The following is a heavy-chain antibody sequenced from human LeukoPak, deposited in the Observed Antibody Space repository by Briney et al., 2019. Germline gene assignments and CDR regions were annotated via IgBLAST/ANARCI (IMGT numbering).Heavy chain of an antibody. Sequence: AAVKVSCKASGYTFTSYYIHWVRQAPGQGQEWMGWISAYNVNTYYPQNLQDRVTMTPDTTTNTVYMEMRSVRSDGPSVYCCFRDGSTWYIDYSGDGALGT. CDR2: ISAYNVNT. CDR3: FRDGSTWYIDY. CDR1: GYTFTSYY. D-gene: IGHD6-13*01. J-gene: IGHJ4*01. V-gene: IGHV1-18*04.